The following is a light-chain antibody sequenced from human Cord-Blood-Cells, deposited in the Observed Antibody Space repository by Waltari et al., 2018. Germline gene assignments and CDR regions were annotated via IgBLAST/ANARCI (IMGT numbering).Light chain of an antibody. CDR3: QQYYSTPQT. Sequence: DIVMTQSPDSLAVSLGERATINCKSSQSVLYSSNNKNYLACYQQKPGQPPKLLIYWACTRESGVPDRFSGSGSGTDFTLTISSLQAEDVAVYYCQQYYSTPQTFGQGTKVEIK. CDR2: WAC. CDR1: QSVLYSSNNKNY. V-gene: IGKV4-1*01. J-gene: IGKJ1*01.